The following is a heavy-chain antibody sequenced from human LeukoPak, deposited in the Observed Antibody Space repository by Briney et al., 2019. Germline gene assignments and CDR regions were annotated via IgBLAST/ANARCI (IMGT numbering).Heavy chain of an antibody. Sequence: ASVKVSCKASGYTFTGYYMHWVRQAPGQGLEWMGWINPNSGGTNYAQKFQGRVTTTRDTSISTAYMELSRLRSDDTAVYYCAREGPDLLLWFGEEGNIRPGFYYYYMDVWGKGTTVTISS. CDR3: AREGPDLLLWFGEEGNIRPGFYYYYMDV. CDR2: INPNSGGT. V-gene: IGHV1-2*02. CDR1: GYTFTGYY. D-gene: IGHD3-10*01. J-gene: IGHJ6*03.